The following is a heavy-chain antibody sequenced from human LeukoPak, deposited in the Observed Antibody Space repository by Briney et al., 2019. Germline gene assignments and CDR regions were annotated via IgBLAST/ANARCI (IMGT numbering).Heavy chain of an antibody. CDR1: GGPISSITYY. CDR3: ASRGVVAINFDY. J-gene: IGHJ4*02. Sequence: SETLSLTCTVSGGPISSITYYWGWIRQPPGKGLEWIGSLFYSGNTYYNPSLKSRVTISVDTSKNHFSLKLSSVTAADTAVYYCASRGVVAINFDYWGQGALVTVSS. D-gene: IGHD3-10*01. CDR2: LFYSGNT. V-gene: IGHV4-39*02.